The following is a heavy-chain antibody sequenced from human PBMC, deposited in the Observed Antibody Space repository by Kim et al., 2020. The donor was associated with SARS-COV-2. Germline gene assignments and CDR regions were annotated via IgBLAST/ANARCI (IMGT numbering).Heavy chain of an antibody. CDR2: ISAYNGNT. CDR1: GYTFTSYG. D-gene: IGHD2-2*01. CDR3: AREDIVVVPAAMRYYYGMDV. J-gene: IGHJ6*02. V-gene: IGHV1-18*01. Sequence: ASVKVSCKASGYTFTSYGISWVRQAPGQGLEWMGWISAYNGNTNYAQKLQGRVTMTTDTSTSTAYMELRSLRSDDTAVYYCAREDIVVVPAAMRYYYGMDVLGQGTTVTVSS.